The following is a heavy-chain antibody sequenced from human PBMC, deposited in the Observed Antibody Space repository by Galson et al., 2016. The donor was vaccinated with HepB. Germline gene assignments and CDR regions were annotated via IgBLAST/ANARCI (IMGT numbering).Heavy chain of an antibody. D-gene: IGHD3-16*01. Sequence: SLRLSCAASGFSFSRYWMSWVRQAPGKGLQYVATISTNGDKQYYVDSVRGRFTIPRDNAENSLSLQMNSLRAEATAVYFCASNIWGWGQGTLVTVSS. CDR1: GFSFSRYW. J-gene: IGHJ1*01. CDR3: ASNIWG. CDR2: ISTNGDKQ. V-gene: IGHV3-7*03.